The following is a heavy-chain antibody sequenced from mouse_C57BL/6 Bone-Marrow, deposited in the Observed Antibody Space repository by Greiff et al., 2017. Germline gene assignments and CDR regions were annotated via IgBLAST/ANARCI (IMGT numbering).Heavy chain of an antibody. CDR2: IYPGGGYT. J-gene: IGHJ4*01. CDR1: GYTFTNYW. V-gene: IGHV1-63*01. Sequence: QVQLKESGAELVRPGTSVKMSCKASGYTFTNYWIGWAKQRPGHGLEWIGDIYPGGGYTNYNEKFKGKATLTADKSSRTAYMQFSSLTSEDSAIYYCARLGVWYAMDYWGQGTSVTVSS. CDR3: ARLGVWYAMDY.